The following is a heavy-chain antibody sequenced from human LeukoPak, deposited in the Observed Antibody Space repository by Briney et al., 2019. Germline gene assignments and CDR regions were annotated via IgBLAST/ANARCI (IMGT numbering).Heavy chain of an antibody. CDR3: ARDREHRVGAKWFDY. D-gene: IGHD1-26*01. Sequence: SETLSLTCTVSGYSISSGYYWGWIRQPPGKGLEWFGSIYHSGSTYYNPSLKSRVTISVDTSKNQFSLKLSSVTAADTAVYYCARDREHRVGAKWFDYWGQGTLVTVSS. CDR2: IYHSGST. CDR1: GYSISSGYY. V-gene: IGHV4-38-2*02. J-gene: IGHJ4*02.